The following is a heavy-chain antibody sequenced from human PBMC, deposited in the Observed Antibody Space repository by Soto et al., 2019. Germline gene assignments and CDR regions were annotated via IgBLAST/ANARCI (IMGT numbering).Heavy chain of an antibody. Sequence: QVQLVQSGAEVKKPGSSVKVSCKASGGTFSSYAISWVRQAPGQGLEWRGGIIPISGTANYAQKFQGRVTITADESTSTAYIELSSLRSEDTAVYYCARSQGSSTSLEIYYYYYYGMDVWGQGTRVTVSS. V-gene: IGHV1-69*01. D-gene: IGHD2-2*01. CDR1: GGTFSSYA. J-gene: IGHJ6*02. CDR3: ARSQGSSTSLEIYYYYYYGMDV. CDR2: IIPISGTA.